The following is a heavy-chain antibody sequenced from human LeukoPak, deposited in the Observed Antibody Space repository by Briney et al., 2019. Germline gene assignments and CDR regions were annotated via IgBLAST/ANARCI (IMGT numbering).Heavy chain of an antibody. D-gene: IGHD3-22*01. J-gene: IGHJ4*02. CDR3: ARGRLYYDRFDY. V-gene: IGHV4-34*01. CDR2: INHSGST. CDR1: GGSFSGYY. Sequence: PSETLSLTCAVYGGSFSGYYWSWIRQPPGKGLEWIGEINHSGSTNYNPSLKSRVTISVDTSKNQFSLKLSSVTAADTAVYYCARGRLYYDRFDYWGQGTLVTVSS.